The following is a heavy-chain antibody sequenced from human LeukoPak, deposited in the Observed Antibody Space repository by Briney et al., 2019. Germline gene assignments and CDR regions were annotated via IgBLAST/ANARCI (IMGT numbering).Heavy chain of an antibody. D-gene: IGHD4-17*01. CDR2: ISGSGGST. CDR1: GFTFSSYA. V-gene: IGHV3-23*01. Sequence: PGGSLRLSCAASGFTFSSYAMSWVRQAPGKGLEWVSAISGSGGSTYYADSVKGRFTISRDNSKNTLYLQMNSLRAEDTAVYYCARGDYGDYLIYNYYYYYGMDVWGKGTTVTVSS. J-gene: IGHJ6*04. CDR3: ARGDYGDYLIYNYYYYYGMDV.